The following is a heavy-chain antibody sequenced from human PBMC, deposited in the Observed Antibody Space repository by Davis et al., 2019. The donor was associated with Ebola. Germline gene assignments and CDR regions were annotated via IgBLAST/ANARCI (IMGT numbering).Heavy chain of an antibody. CDR1: GYTFTSYY. D-gene: IGHD5-18*01. CDR2: INPSGGST. V-gene: IGHV1-46*01. Sequence: ASVKVSCKASGYTFTSYYMHWVRQAPGQGLEWMGIINPSGGSTSYAQKFQGRVTMTRDTSTSTVYMELSSLRSEDMAVYYCASHPVDTAMVNYYYYGMDVWGQGTTVTVSS. CDR3: ASHPVDTAMVNYYYYGMDV. J-gene: IGHJ6*02.